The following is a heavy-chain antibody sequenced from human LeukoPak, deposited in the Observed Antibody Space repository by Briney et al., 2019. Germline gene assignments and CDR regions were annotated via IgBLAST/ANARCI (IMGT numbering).Heavy chain of an antibody. D-gene: IGHD5-18*01. CDR3: AKGIGYSYGRYYFDY. Sequence: GGSLRLSCAASGFTFSSYAMGWVRQAPGKGLEWDSAITASGGNTYYADSVKGRFTISRDNSKNTLYLQVNSLRAEDTAVYYCAKGIGYSYGRYYFDYWGPGTLVTVSS. V-gene: IGHV3-23*01. J-gene: IGHJ4*02. CDR1: GFTFSSYA. CDR2: ITASGGNT.